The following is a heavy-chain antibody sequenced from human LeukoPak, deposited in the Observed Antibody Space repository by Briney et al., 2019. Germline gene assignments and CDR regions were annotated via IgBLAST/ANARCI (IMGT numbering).Heavy chain of an antibody. D-gene: IGHD3-22*01. CDR2: ISAYNSNT. Sequence: ASVKVSCKASGYTFTSYGISWVRQAPGQGLEWMGWISAYNSNTNYAQKLQGRVTMTTDTSTSTAYMELRSLRSDDTAVYYCARGARLYWNYYDSSGYSPLGYWGQGTLVTVSS. V-gene: IGHV1-18*01. J-gene: IGHJ4*02. CDR1: GYTFTSYG. CDR3: ARGARLYWNYYDSSGYSPLGY.